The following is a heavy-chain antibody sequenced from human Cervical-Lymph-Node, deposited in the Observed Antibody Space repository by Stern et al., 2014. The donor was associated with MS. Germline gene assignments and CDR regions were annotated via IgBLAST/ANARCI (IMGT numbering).Heavy chain of an antibody. V-gene: IGHV4-31*03. Sequence: QVQLQQSGPGLVKPSQTLSLTCTVSGGSISSGGYYWSWIRQHPGKGLEWIGYIYYSGSTYYNPSLKSRVTISVDTSKNQFSLKLSSVTAADTAVYYCARGDYYDRFIDYWGQGTLVTVSS. CDR1: GGSISSGGYY. D-gene: IGHD3-22*01. CDR3: ARGDYYDRFIDY. CDR2: IYYSGST. J-gene: IGHJ4*02.